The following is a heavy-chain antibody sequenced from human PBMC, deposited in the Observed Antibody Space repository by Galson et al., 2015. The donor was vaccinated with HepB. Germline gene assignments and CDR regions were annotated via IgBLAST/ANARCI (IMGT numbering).Heavy chain of an antibody. D-gene: IGHD2-21*01. Sequence: QSGAEVKKPGESLKISCQASGYSFSTHWIGWVRQVPGQGLEWLGIIYPGDSDTKYSPAFQGHVTISVDRSVTSAYLQWTCLKVSDTATYFCARQADIVAPFDYWGQGTLVTVSS. J-gene: IGHJ4*02. CDR2: IYPGDSDT. V-gene: IGHV5-51*01. CDR1: GYSFSTHW. CDR3: ARQADIVAPFDY.